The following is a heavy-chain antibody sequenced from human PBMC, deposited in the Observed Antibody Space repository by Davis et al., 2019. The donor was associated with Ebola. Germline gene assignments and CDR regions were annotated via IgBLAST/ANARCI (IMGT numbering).Heavy chain of an antibody. CDR3: ARLPAGGHTYGNRYFFDY. CDR2: IAPSDAYT. Sequence: GESLKISCSPSGYRFTTYWINWVRQMPGKGLEWMGKIAPSDAYTEYSSSFQGQVTISADKSISTAYLQWSSLKASDTAIYYCARLPAGGHTYGNRYFFDYWGQGTLVTVSS. CDR1: GYRFTTYW. J-gene: IGHJ4*02. V-gene: IGHV5-10-1*01. D-gene: IGHD5-18*01.